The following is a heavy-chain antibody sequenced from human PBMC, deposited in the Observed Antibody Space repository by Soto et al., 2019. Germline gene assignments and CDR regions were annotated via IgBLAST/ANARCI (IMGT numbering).Heavy chain of an antibody. V-gene: IGHV4-30-4*08. Sequence: SETLSLTCTVSGGSVSSGSYYWSWIRQPPGKGLEWIGYIYYSGSTYYNPSLKSRVTISVDTSKNQFSLKLSSVTAADTAVYYCARARSPSHAVDGDGMDVWGQGTTVTVSS. CDR1: GGSVSSGSYY. CDR3: ARARSPSHAVDGDGMDV. D-gene: IGHD1-26*01. CDR2: IYYSGST. J-gene: IGHJ6*02.